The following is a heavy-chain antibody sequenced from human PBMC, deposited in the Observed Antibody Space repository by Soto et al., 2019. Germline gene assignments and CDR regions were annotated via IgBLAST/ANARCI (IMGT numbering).Heavy chain of an antibody. D-gene: IGHD2-2*01. CDR3: ARQIAYVVGESYYYGMDV. J-gene: IGHJ6*02. V-gene: IGHV5-51*01. CDR2: IYPGDSDT. Sequence: PGESLKISCKGSGYSFTSYWIGWVRQMPGKGLEWMGIIYPGDSDTRYSPSFQGQVTISADKSISTAYLQWSSLKASDTAMYYCARQIAYVVGESYYYGMDVWGQGTTVTVSS. CDR1: GYSFTSYW.